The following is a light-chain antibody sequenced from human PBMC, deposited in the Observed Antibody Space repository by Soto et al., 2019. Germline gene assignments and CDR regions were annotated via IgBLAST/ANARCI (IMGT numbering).Light chain of an antibody. V-gene: IGKV1-39*01. CDR3: QQSYIKPRI. J-gene: IGKJ1*01. CDR1: QSVRDY. CDR2: AAS. Sequence: IQMIQSPFSLFASVGDRFTLTCQASQSVRDYVNWYQQRXGKAPNLLIYAASTLHSGVPSRFSGSGSGTFFTLTINGLPPEDFATYYCQQSYIKPRIFGQGTKVDIK.